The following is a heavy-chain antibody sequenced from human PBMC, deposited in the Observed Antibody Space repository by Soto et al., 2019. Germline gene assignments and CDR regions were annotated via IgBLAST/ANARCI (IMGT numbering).Heavy chain of an antibody. Sequence: EVQLVESGGGLVQPGGSLRLSCAASAFTFRNYWMSWVRQAPGKGLECVAKIKEDGSEKYYVDSVKGRFTISRDNAENSLYLQMNSLTVEDTAMYYCARASSGTSGAIDYWGQGTLVTVSS. CDR2: IKEDGSEK. J-gene: IGHJ4*02. V-gene: IGHV3-7*04. D-gene: IGHD2-2*01. CDR1: AFTFRNYW. CDR3: ARASSGTSGAIDY.